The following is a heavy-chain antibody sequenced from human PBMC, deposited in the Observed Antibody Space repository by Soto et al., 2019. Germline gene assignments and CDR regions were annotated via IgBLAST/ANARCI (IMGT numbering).Heavy chain of an antibody. J-gene: IGHJ6*02. CDR3: ARSGRFGELLKRPYYYYGMDV. CDR2: IYPGDSDT. CDR1: GYSFTSYW. D-gene: IGHD3-10*01. Sequence: GESLKISCKGSGYSFTSYWIGWVRQMPGKGLEWMGIIYPGDSDTRYSPSFQGQVTISADKSISTACLQWSSLKASDTAMYYCARSGRFGELLKRPYYYYGMDVWGQGTTVTVSS. V-gene: IGHV5-51*01.